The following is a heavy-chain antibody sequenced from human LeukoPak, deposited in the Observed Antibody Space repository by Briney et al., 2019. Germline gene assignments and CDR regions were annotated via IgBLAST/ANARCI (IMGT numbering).Heavy chain of an antibody. J-gene: IGHJ6*03. CDR2: IYITGSA. CDR1: GDSINNYY. CDR3: ARGYYYDSSYYMDV. V-gene: IGHV4-4*07. Sequence: SETLSLTCTVSGDSINNYYWSWIRQSAGKGLEWIGHIYITGSANYNPSLKSRVTMSVDTSKNQFSLKLSPVTAADTAVYYCARGYYYDSSYYMDVWGKGTTVTISS. D-gene: IGHD3-22*01.